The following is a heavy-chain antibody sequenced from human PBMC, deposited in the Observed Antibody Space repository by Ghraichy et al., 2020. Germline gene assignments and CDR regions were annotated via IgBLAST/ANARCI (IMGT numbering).Heavy chain of an antibody. CDR3: TTLNLGHCGGDCYTTLDP. CDR2: IRSTANAYAT. Sequence: GESLNISCAASGFTFSGSAMHWVRQASGKGLEWVGRIRSTANAYATEYGASLRGRFTISRDDSKNTAYLQMNSLKTEDTAVYFCTTLNLGHCGGDCYTTLDPWGQGTLVTVSS. D-gene: IGHD2-21*02. J-gene: IGHJ5*02. V-gene: IGHV3-73*01. CDR1: GFTFSGSA.